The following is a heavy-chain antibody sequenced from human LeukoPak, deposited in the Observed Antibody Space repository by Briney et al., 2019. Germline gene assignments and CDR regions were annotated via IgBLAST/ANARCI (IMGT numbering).Heavy chain of an antibody. J-gene: IGHJ5*02. CDR3: AGTASGTSWFDP. CDR1: GDSFKNYY. D-gene: IGHD1-1*01. CDR2: IYHSGIT. V-gene: IGHV4-59*03. Sequence: SETLSLTCTVSGDSFKNYYWDWIRQPPGKGLEWIGYIYHSGITNYIPSLKSRVTISLDTSKNQFSLRLTSVTAADTAVYYCAGTASGTSWFDPWGQGTLVTVSS.